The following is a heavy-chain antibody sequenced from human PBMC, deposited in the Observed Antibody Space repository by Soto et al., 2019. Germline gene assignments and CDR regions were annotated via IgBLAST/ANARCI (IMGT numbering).Heavy chain of an antibody. V-gene: IGHV1-3*04. CDR1: GYAFTDYA. CDR2: ISTGNGNT. Sequence: GASVKVSFKASGYAFTDYARHWVRQAPGQRLEWMGWISTGNGNTKYSQKFQCRVTITRDTSATTAYMELSSLRSEDTAVYYCAKGSQMWTPDYWGQGTMVPVSS. J-gene: IGHJ4*02. D-gene: IGHD2-21*01. CDR3: AKGSQMWTPDY.